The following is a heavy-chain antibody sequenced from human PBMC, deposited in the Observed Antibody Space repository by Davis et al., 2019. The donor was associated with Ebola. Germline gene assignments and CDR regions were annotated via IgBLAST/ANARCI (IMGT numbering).Heavy chain of an antibody. CDR2: IYSTGST. CDR1: GGSISSYY. D-gene: IGHD4-17*01. V-gene: IGHV4-59*12. J-gene: IGHJ4*02. CDR3: ARGPQAVTTDFDY. Sequence: SETLSLTCTVSGGSISSYYWSWIRHHPGKGLEWIGHIYSTGSTHYNPSLESRVTMSVDTSKNQFSLRLTSVTAADTAVYYCARGPQAVTTDFDYWGQGTLVTVSS.